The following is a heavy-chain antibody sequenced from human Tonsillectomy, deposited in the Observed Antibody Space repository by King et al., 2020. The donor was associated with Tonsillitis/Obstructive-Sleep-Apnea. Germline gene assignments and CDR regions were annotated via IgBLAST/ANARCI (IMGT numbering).Heavy chain of an antibody. Sequence: VQLVESGGGLVQPGGSLRLSCAASGFTFSSYEMNWVRQAPGKGLEWVSYISSSGSTIYYADSVKGRFTIYRDNAKNSLYLQMNSLRAEDTAVYYCAKILGGYCSSTRGYSPPYGMVVWGQGTTVTVSS. CDR2: ISSSGSTI. D-gene: IGHD2-2*02. CDR3: AKILGGYCSSTRGYSPPYGMVV. J-gene: IGHJ6*02. V-gene: IGHV3-48*03. CDR1: GFTFSSYE.